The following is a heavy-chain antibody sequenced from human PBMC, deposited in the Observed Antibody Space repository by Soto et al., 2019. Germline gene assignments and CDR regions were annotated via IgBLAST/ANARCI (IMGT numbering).Heavy chain of an antibody. J-gene: IGHJ4*02. D-gene: IGHD3-10*01. V-gene: IGHV3-30*03. CDR2: ISYDGSNK. CDR1: GFTFSSYG. Sequence: GESLRLSCAASGFTFSSYGMHWVRQAPGKGLEWVAVISYDGSNKYYADSVKGRFTITRDMSTSTAYMELSSLRSEDTAVYYCAVGLWFGEGWGQGTLVTVSS. CDR3: AVGLWFGEG.